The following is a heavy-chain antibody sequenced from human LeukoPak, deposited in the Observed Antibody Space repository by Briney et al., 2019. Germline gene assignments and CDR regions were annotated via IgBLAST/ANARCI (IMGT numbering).Heavy chain of an antibody. D-gene: IGHD1-14*01. CDR3: ARDLSSLGSGDNWFDP. V-gene: IGHV4-4*07. CDR1: GGSISSYY. J-gene: IGHJ5*02. CDR2: IYTSGST. Sequence: SETLSLTCTVSGGSISSYYWSWIRQPAGKGLEWIGRIYTSGSTNYNPSLKSRVTMSVDTSKNQFALKLSSVTAADTAVYYCARDLSSLGSGDNWFDPWGPGTLVTVSS.